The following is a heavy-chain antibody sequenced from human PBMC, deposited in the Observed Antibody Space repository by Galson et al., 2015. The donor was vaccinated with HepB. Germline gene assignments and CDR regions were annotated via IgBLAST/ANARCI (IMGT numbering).Heavy chain of an antibody. CDR1: GGSFSGYY. CDR3: ARGVCSSTSCYFNYYYYYGMDV. CDR2: INHSGST. D-gene: IGHD2-2*01. V-gene: IGHV4-34*01. J-gene: IGHJ6*02. Sequence: LSLTCAVYGGSFSGYYWSWIRQPPGKGLEWIGEINHSGSTNYNPSLKSRVTISVDTSKNQFSLKLSSVTAADTAVYYCARGVCSSTSCYFNYYYYYGMDVWGQGTTVTVSS.